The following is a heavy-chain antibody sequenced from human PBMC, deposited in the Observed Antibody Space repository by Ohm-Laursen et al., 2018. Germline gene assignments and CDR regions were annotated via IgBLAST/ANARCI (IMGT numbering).Heavy chain of an antibody. CDR3: AKDLAYYDSSGYYTFDY. CDR1: GFTFSNYS. J-gene: IGHJ4*02. D-gene: IGHD3-22*01. Sequence: SLRLSCAAFGFTFSNYSMNWVRQAPGKGLEWVSPISGSGGSTYYADSVKGRLTISRDNSKNTLYLQMNSLRAEDTAVYYCAKDLAYYDSSGYYTFDYWGQGTLVTVSS. CDR2: ISGSGGST. V-gene: IGHV3-23*01.